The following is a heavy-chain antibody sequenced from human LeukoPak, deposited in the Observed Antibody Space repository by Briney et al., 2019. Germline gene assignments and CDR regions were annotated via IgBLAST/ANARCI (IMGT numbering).Heavy chain of an antibody. J-gene: IGHJ4*02. CDR3: AKDNYDYGDYDGGDY. Sequence: GGSLRLSCAASGVTFSTYGMRCVPQAPGKGLERGAFIRYDGSNKYYADSVKGRFTISRDNSKNTLYLQMNSMRAEDTALYYCAKDNYDYGDYDGGDYWGQGTLVTVSS. V-gene: IGHV3-30*02. CDR1: GVTFSTYG. CDR2: IRYDGSNK. D-gene: IGHD4-17*01.